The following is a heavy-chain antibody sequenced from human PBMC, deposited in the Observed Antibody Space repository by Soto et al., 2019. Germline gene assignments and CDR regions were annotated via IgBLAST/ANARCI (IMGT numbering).Heavy chain of an antibody. V-gene: IGHV1-24*01. Sequence: ASVKVSCKVSGYTLTELSMHWVRQAPGKGLEWMGGFDPEDGETIYAQKFQGRVTMTEDTSTDTAYMELSSLRSEDTAVYYCATIRLRFLEWLLFDRGDYGTDVWGQGTTVTVSS. CDR2: FDPEDGET. D-gene: IGHD3-3*01. J-gene: IGHJ6*02. CDR3: ATIRLRFLEWLLFDRGDYGTDV. CDR1: GYTLTELS.